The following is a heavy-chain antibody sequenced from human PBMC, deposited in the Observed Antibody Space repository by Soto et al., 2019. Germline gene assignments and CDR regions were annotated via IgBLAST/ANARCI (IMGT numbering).Heavy chain of an antibody. D-gene: IGHD3-22*01. CDR2: IYHSGST. CDR3: ARESYDSSGYYSSGLAD. J-gene: IGHJ4*02. V-gene: IGHV4-30-2*01. CDR1: GGSISSGGYS. Sequence: PSETLSLTCAVSGGSISSGGYSWSWIRQPPGKGLEWIGYIYHSGSTYYNPSLKSRLTMSLDASKNQFSLNLSSVTAADTAVYYCARESYDSSGYYSSGLADWGQGTLVTVSS.